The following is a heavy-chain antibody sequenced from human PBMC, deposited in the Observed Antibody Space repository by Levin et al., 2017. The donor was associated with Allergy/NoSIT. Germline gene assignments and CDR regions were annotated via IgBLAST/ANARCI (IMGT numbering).Heavy chain of an antibody. CDR1: GFSLSTRGMC. CDR3: ARMSYYDSGGDYIGRGWFDP. D-gene: IGHD3-22*01. V-gene: IGHV2-70*01. Sequence: GSGPTLVKPTQTLTLTCTFSGFSLSTRGMCVSWIRQPPGKALEWLAFIDWDDDKYYSTSLQSRLTISKDTSKNQVVLTMTNMDPVDTATYFCARMSYYDSGGDYIGRGWFDPWGQGTLVTVSS. CDR2: IDWDDDK. J-gene: IGHJ5*02.